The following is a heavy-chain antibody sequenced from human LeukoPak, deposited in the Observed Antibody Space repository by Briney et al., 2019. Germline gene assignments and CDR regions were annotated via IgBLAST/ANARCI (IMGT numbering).Heavy chain of an antibody. Sequence: GGSLRLSCAVSGFTVSSNYMSWVRQAPGEGLEWVSVIYSGGNTYYADSVKGRFTISRDNSKNTLYLQMNSLRAEDTAVYYCARRGGIHLEYFDYWGQGTLVTVSS. J-gene: IGHJ4*02. CDR1: GFTVSSNY. D-gene: IGHD3-3*01. CDR2: IYSGGNT. CDR3: ARRGGIHLEYFDY. V-gene: IGHV3-66*01.